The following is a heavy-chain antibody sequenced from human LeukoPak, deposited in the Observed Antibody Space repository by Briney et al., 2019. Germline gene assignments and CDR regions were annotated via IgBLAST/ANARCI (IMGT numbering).Heavy chain of an antibody. CDR1: GFTFSSHG. CDR2: IGGSGGFIT. D-gene: IGHD1-26*01. J-gene: IGHJ6*03. Sequence: GGSLRLSCAASGFTFSSHGMNWVRQAPGKGLEWVSGIGGSGGFITYYADSVKGRFTVSRDNSKNTLYLQMNSLRAEDTAVYYCAKTVGATSYYYYYMDVWGKGTTVTISS. CDR3: AKTVGATSYYYYYMDV. V-gene: IGHV3-23*01.